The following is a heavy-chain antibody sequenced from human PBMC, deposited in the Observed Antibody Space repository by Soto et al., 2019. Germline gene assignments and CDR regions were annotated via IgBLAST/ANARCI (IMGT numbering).Heavy chain of an antibody. J-gene: IGHJ6*03. V-gene: IGHV3-23*01. Sequence: HPGGSLRLSCAASGFTFSSYAMSWVRQAPGKGLEWVSSISGRGGSTYYADSVRGRFTISRDKSKNTLHLQMNSLRAEDTAVYYCAKFQSGSPSHMDVWGKGTTVTVSS. CDR1: GFTFSSYA. CDR2: ISGRGGST. D-gene: IGHD2-2*01. CDR3: AKFQSGSPSHMDV.